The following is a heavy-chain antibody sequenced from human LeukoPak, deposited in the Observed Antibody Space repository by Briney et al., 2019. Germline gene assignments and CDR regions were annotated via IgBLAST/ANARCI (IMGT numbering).Heavy chain of an antibody. J-gene: IGHJ4*02. CDR2: IWYDGSNK. Sequence: PGASLRLSCAASGFTFSSYGMHWVRKAPGKGLEWVAVIWYDGSNKYYADSVKGRFTISRDNSKNTLYLQMNSLRAEDTAVYYCAKGNWLEDRWGQGTLVTVSP. V-gene: IGHV3-33*06. CDR3: AKGNWLEDR. D-gene: IGHD6-19*01. CDR1: GFTFSSYG.